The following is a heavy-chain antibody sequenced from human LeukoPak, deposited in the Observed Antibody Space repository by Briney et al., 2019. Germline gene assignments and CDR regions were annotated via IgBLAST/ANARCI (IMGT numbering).Heavy chain of an antibody. CDR1: GYTFTSYG. CDR3: ARDTNGGYYGSGSYSY. D-gene: IGHD3-10*01. V-gene: IGHV1-18*01. CDR2: ISAYNGNT. J-gene: IGHJ4*02. Sequence: ASVKVSCKASGYTFTSYGISWVRQAPGQGLEWMGWISAYNGNTNYAQKLQGRVTMTTDTSTSTAYMELRSLRSDDTAVYYCARDTNGGYYGSGSYSYWGQGTLVTVSS.